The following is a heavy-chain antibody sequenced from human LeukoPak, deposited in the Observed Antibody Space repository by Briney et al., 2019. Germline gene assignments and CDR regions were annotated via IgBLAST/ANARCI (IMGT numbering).Heavy chain of an antibody. Sequence: GGSLRLSCAVSGFTFSSYAMSWVRQAPGKGLEWVSAISGSGGSTYYADSVKGRFTISRDNSKNTLYLQMNSLRAEDTAVYYCAKGRGYSGYWGLIDYWGQGTLVTVSS. D-gene: IGHD5-12*01. V-gene: IGHV3-23*01. CDR1: GFTFSSYA. CDR3: AKGRGYSGYWGLIDY. CDR2: ISGSGGST. J-gene: IGHJ4*02.